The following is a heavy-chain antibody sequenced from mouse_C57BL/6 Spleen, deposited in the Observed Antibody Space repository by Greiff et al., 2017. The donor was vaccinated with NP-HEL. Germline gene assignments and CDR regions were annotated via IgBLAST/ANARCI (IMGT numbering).Heavy chain of an antibody. D-gene: IGHD1-1*01. J-gene: IGHJ2*01. Sequence: VQLQQSGPELVKPGASVKMSCKASGYTFTDYNMHWVKQSHGKSLEWIGYINPNNGGTSYHQKFKGQATLTVNKSSNTAYIELRIQTSEETAVYKGTRCRPRFHGSSLYFDYWGQGTTLTVSS. CDR1: GYTFTDYN. CDR3: TRCRPRFHGSSLYFDY. V-gene: IGHV1-22*01. CDR2: INPNNGGT.